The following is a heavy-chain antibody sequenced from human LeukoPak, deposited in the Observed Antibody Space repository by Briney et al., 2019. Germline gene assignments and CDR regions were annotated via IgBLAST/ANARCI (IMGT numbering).Heavy chain of an antibody. Sequence: SETLSLTCTVSGGSISCYYWSWLPQPPGKGLEGIGYIYYSGSTNYNPSLKSPVTISVDTSKNQFSLKLSSVTAADTAVYYCARDRGFESYAFDIWGQGTMVTVSS. CDR2: IYYSGST. CDR1: GGSISCYY. D-gene: IGHD3-10*01. J-gene: IGHJ3*02. V-gene: IGHV4-59*01. CDR3: ARDRGFESYAFDI.